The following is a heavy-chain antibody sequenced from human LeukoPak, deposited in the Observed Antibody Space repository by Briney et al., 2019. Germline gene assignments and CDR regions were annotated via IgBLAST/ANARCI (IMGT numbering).Heavy chain of an antibody. J-gene: IGHJ4*02. V-gene: IGHV1-8*01. D-gene: IGHD5-12*01. Sequence: ASVKVSCKASGYTFTSYDINWVRHATGQGLEWMGWMNPNSGNTGYAQKFQGRVTMTRNTSISTAYMELSSLRSEDTAVYYCATQGRANSGYDHGLGYWGQGTLVTVSS. CDR2: MNPNSGNT. CDR3: ATQGRANSGYDHGLGY. CDR1: GYTFTSYD.